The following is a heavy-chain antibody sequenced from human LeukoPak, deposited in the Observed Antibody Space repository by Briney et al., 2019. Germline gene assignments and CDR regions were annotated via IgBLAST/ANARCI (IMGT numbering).Heavy chain of an antibody. V-gene: IGHV4-30-2*01. D-gene: IGHD1-1*01. J-gene: IGHJ4*02. CDR1: GGSISSGGYS. Sequence: SQTLSLTCAVSGGSISSGGYSWSWIRQPPGKGLEWIGYIYHSGSTYYNPSLKSRVTISVDRSKNQFSLKLSSVTAADTAVYYCVRRPTGGAYFDYWGQGTLVSVSS. CDR3: VRRPTGGAYFDY. CDR2: IYHSGST.